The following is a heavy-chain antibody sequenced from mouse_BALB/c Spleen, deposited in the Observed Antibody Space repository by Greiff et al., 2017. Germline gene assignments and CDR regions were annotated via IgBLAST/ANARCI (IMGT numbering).Heavy chain of an antibody. V-gene: IGHV1S41*01. CDR1: GYTFTSYW. D-gene: IGHD1-1*01. J-gene: IGHJ3*01. CDR3: ARDGVSPAWFDY. Sequence: DLVKPGASVKLSCKASGYTFTSYWINWIKQRPGQGLEWIGRIAPGSGSTYYNEMFKGKATLTVDTSTSTAYIQLSSLSSEDSAVYFCARDGVSPAWFDYWGQGTLVTVSA. CDR2: IAPGSGST.